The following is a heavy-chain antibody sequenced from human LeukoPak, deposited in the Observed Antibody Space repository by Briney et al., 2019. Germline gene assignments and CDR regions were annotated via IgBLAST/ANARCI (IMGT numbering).Heavy chain of an antibody. D-gene: IGHD3-10*01. CDR3: ARGDPGQRKYYSNWFDP. V-gene: IGHV3-7*03. J-gene: IGHJ5*02. CDR2: IKQDGSEK. CDR1: GFTFSSYW. Sequence: GGSLRLSCAASGFTFSSYWMSWVRQAPGKGLEWLANIKQDGSEKYYVDSVKGRFTISRDNAKNSLYLQMNSLRAEDTAVYYCARGDPGQRKYYSNWFDPWGQGTLVTVSS.